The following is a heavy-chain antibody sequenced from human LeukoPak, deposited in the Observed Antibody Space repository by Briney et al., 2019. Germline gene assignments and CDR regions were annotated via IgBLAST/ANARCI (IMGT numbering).Heavy chain of an antibody. CDR2: IKQDGSEK. Sequence: GGSLRLSCAASGFTFSSYWMSWVRQAPGKGLEWVANIKQDGSEKYYVDSVKGRFTISRDNAKNSLYPQMNSLRAEDTAVYYCARDNMITFGGVTAFDYWGQGTLVTVSS. V-gene: IGHV3-7*03. D-gene: IGHD3-16*01. CDR1: GFTFSSYW. J-gene: IGHJ4*02. CDR3: ARDNMITFGGVTAFDY.